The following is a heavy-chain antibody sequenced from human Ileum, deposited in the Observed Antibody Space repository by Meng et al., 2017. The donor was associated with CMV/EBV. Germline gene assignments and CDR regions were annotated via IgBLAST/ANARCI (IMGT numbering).Heavy chain of an antibody. CDR3: NTYCSTNRCYTGYYYTMEV. V-gene: IGHV3-21*04. CDR2: ISMSSSYI. D-gene: IGHD2-2*02. J-gene: IGHJ6*02. Sequence: GESLKISCAASGFTFSAYNMNWVRQAPGKGLEWVASISMSSSYIYYADAVRGRFTISRDNSKNTLYLQVNSLRAEDTAVYYCNTYCSTNRCYTGYYYTMEVWGQGTTVTVSS. CDR1: GFTFSAYN.